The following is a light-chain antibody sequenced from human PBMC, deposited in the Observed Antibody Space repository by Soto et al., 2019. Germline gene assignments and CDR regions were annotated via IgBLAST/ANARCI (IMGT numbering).Light chain of an antibody. CDR3: KQALQSLT. J-gene: IGKJ5*01. CDR1: QILLYNNTYNY. V-gene: IGKV2-28*01. CDR2: FGS. Sequence: EIVMNQPPLTLAVTPGEPACIYCRSSQILLYNNTYNYLDWYVQKPGQSPQLLIYFGSNRAPGVPDRFSGSGSGTDFTLKINRVEAEDVGTYYCKQALQSLTFGQGTRLEIK.